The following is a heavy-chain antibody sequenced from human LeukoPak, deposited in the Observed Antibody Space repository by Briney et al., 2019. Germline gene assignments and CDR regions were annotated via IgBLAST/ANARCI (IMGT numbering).Heavy chain of an antibody. Sequence: PSETLSLTCAVYGGSFSGYYWSWIRQPPGKGLEWIGEINHSGSTNYNPSLKSRVTISVDTSKNQFSLKLSSVTAADTAVYYCAGDDVVPAAMPFDYWGQGTLVTVSS. CDR1: GGSFSGYY. V-gene: IGHV4-34*01. CDR3: AGDDVVPAAMPFDY. D-gene: IGHD2-2*01. CDR2: INHSGST. J-gene: IGHJ4*02.